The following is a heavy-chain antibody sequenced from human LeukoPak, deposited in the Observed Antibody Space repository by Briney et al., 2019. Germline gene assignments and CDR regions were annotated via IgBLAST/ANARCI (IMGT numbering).Heavy chain of an antibody. CDR3: AELGITMIGGV. CDR2: ISGGGDTT. D-gene: IGHD3-10*02. V-gene: IGHV3-23*01. J-gene: IGHJ6*04. Sequence: GGSLRLSCSASGFSFSSYTMTWVRQAPGKGPEWVSIISGGGDTTFYTDSVKGRFTISRDNAKNSLYLQMNSLRAEDTAVYYCAELGITMIGGVWGKGTTVTISS. CDR1: GFSFSSYT.